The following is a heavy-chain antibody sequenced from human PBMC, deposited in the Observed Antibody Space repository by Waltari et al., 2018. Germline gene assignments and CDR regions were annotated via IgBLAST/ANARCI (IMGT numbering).Heavy chain of an antibody. J-gene: IGHJ4*02. CDR1: GFSVRTTH. CDR2: MYPAGSS. Sequence: EVILVESGGGLVHPGGSLRLSCAASGFSVRTTHRSWVRQAPGRGLEWVAIMYPAGSSYNADSVEGRFTMSRDISKNMVHLQMNRLRLEDSATYYCATARDEQTAMVYFDKWGQGTLVSVSS. V-gene: IGHV3-66*02. D-gene: IGHD5-18*01. CDR3: ATARDEQTAMVYFDK.